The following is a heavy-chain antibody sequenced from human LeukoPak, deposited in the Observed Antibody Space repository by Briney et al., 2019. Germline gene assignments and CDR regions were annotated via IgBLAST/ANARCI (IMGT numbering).Heavy chain of an antibody. V-gene: IGHV3-15*01. CDR3: TTGFITVDGAFDI. D-gene: IGHD3-22*01. J-gene: IGHJ3*02. CDR1: GFTFSNAW. CDR2: IKSKTDGGTT. Sequence: PGGSLRLSCAASGFTFSNAWMSWVRQAPGKGLKWVGRIKSKTDGGTTDYAAPVKGRFTISRDDSKNTLYLQMNSLKTEDTAVYYCTTGFITVDGAFDIWGQGTMVTVSS.